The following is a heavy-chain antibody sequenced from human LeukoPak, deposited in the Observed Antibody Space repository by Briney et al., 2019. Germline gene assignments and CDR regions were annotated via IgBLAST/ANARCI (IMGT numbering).Heavy chain of an antibody. J-gene: IGHJ4*02. CDR2: IRSKAYGGTT. Sequence: PGRSPRLSCTASGFTFGDYAMSWFRQAPGKGLEWVGFIRSKAYGGTTEYAASVKGRFTISRDDSKSIAYLQMNSLKTEDTAVYYCTRDRDYGDFIFDYWGQGTLVTVSS. CDR3: TRDRDYGDFIFDY. CDR1: GFTFGDYA. V-gene: IGHV3-49*03. D-gene: IGHD4-17*01.